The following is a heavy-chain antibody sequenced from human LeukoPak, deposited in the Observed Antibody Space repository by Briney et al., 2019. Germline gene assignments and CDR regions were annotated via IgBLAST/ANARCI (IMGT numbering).Heavy chain of an antibody. CDR3: ARAPGVLLWFGELSPTDY. CDR1: GYTFTSYG. D-gene: IGHD3-10*01. V-gene: IGHV1-18*01. J-gene: IGHJ4*02. CDR2: ISAYNGNT. Sequence: ASVKVSCKASGYTFTSYGISWVRQAPGQGLEWMGWISAYNGNTNYAQKLQGRVTMTTDTSTSTAYMELRSLRSHDTAVYYCARAPGVLLWFGELSPTDYWGQGTLVTVSS.